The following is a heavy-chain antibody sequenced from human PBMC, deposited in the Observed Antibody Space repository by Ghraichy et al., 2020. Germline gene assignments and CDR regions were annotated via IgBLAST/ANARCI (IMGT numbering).Heavy chain of an antibody. CDR3: ARGSHCISTSCYLPFDY. D-gene: IGHD2-2*01. V-gene: IGHV3-30*14. CDR2: ISYDGSND. CDR1: GFTFSDYA. Sequence: GGSLRLSCAASGFTFSDYALHWVRQAAGKGPEWVAVISYDGSNDYYADAVKGRFTISRDNSKDTLYLQMSSLRAEDTAVYYCARGSHCISTSCYLPFDYWGQGTLVTVSS. J-gene: IGHJ4*02.